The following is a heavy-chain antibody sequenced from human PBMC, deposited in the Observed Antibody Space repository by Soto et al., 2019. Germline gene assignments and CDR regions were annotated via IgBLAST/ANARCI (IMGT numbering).Heavy chain of an antibody. V-gene: IGHV4-30-4*01. CDR2: IYYSGST. CDR1: GGSISSGDYY. D-gene: IGHD1-7*01. J-gene: IGHJ5*02. Sequence: PSETLSLTGTVSGGSISSGDYYWSWIRQPPGKGLEWIGYIYYSGSTYYNPSLKSRVTISVDTSKNQFSLKLSSVTAADTAVYYCARASGTPRGFDPWGQGTLVTVSS. CDR3: ARASGTPRGFDP.